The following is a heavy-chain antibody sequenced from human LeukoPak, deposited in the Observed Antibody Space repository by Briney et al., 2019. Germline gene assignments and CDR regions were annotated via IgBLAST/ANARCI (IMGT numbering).Heavy chain of an antibody. D-gene: IGHD5-12*01. J-gene: IGHJ4*02. CDR3: ARDHVVPTLLFDC. CDR2: ISSSSSTI. CDR1: GFTFSSYS. Sequence: RGSLRLSCAASGFTFSSYSMNWVRQAPGKGLEWVSYISSSSSTIYYADSVKGRFTISRDNAKNSLYLQMNSLRAEDTAVYYCARDHVVPTLLFDCWGQGTLVTVSS. V-gene: IGHV3-48*04.